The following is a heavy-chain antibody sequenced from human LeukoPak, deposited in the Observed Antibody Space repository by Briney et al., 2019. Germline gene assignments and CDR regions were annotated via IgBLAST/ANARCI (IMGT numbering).Heavy chain of an antibody. CDR3: AKFFSSGQQLLSNWFDP. Sequence: QPGGSLRLSCAASGFTFNNCVMNWVRQAPGKGLEWVSTISGSGETTYYAGSVKGRFTISRDNSKNALYLQMNGLRAEDTAIYYCAKFFSSGQQLLSNWFDPWGQGTLVTVSS. CDR2: ISGSGETT. V-gene: IGHV3-23*01. CDR1: GFTFNNCV. D-gene: IGHD4-11*01. J-gene: IGHJ5*02.